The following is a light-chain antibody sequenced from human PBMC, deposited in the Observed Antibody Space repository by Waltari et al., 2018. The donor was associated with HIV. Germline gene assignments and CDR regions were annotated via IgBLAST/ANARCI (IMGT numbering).Light chain of an antibody. CDR1: QSVTSSY. Sequence: EIVLTQSPGTLSLSPGERVTLSCRASQSVTSSYLAWYQQKPGQAPRLLIYGACSRATGIPDRLSGSGSGTDFTLTISRLEPEDFAVYYCQQYGSSPFTFGPGTKVDI. CDR3: QQYGSSPFT. CDR2: GAC. V-gene: IGKV3-20*01. J-gene: IGKJ3*01.